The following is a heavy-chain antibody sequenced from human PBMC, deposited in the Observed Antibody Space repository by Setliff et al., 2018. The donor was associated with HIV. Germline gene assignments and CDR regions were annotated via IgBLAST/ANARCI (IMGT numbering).Heavy chain of an antibody. Sequence: TLSLTCAVYGGSFSGYYWTWIRQHPGKGLEWIGYIYYSGSTYYNPSLKSRVTISVDTSKNQFSLKLSSVTAADTAVYYCARDLVAAFDIWGQGTMVTVSS. J-gene: IGHJ3*02. CDR2: IYYSGST. CDR1: GGSFSGYY. V-gene: IGHV4-31*11. CDR3: ARDLVAAFDI.